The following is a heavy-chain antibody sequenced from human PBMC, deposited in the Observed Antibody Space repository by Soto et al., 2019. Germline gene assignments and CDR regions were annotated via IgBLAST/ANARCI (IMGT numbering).Heavy chain of an antibody. Sequence: TSETLSLTCAFYGGSFSGYYWIWIRQPPGKGLEWIGEINHSGSTNYNPSLKSRVTISVDTSKNQFSLKLSSVTAADTAVYYCARATEMATIEGWFDPWGQGTLVTVSS. CDR3: ARATEMATIEGWFDP. D-gene: IGHD5-12*01. CDR1: GGSFSGYY. CDR2: INHSGST. J-gene: IGHJ5*02. V-gene: IGHV4-34*01.